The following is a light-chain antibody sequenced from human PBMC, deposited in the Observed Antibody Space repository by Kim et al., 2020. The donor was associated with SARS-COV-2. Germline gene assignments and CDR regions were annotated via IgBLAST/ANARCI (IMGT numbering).Light chain of an antibody. CDR2: GAS. V-gene: IGKV3-20*01. CDR3: QQYASSSWT. J-gene: IGKJ1*01. Sequence: EIVLTQSPGTLSLSPGERAILSCRASQSVSSSYLVWYQQKPGQAPRLLIYGASSRATGIPDRFSGSGSGTDFTLTISRLEPEDFTVYYCQQYASSSWTFGQRTKV. CDR1: QSVSSSY.